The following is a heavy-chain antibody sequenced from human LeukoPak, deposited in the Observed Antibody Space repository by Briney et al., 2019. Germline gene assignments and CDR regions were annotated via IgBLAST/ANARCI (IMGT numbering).Heavy chain of an antibody. D-gene: IGHD5-12*01. CDR3: ARIGYSGYNFDY. CDR1: GFTFSSYW. Sequence: PGGSLRLSCAASGFTFSSYWMSWVRQAPGKGLEWVANINQDGSGKYYVDSVKGRFTISRDNAENSLYLQMNSLRAEDTAVYYCARIGYSGYNFDYWGQGTLVTVSS. V-gene: IGHV3-7*01. CDR2: INQDGSGK. J-gene: IGHJ4*02.